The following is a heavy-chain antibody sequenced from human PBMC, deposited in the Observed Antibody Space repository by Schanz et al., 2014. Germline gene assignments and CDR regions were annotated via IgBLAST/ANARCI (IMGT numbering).Heavy chain of an antibody. D-gene: IGHD2-21*01. CDR1: GGSIDVSGYY. J-gene: IGHJ5*02. CDR3: ARAVGGNSALEWFDA. Sequence: QVQLQESGPRLVKPSQTLSLTCTVSGGSIDVSGYYWSWIRQQPGEALEWIGYIYHSGNTHFKPSGQSRLAMSVDRAKNQFSLKLSCATAADTAVYYCARAVGGNSALEWFDAWGQGTLVTVSS. V-gene: IGHV4-31*03. CDR2: IYHSGNT.